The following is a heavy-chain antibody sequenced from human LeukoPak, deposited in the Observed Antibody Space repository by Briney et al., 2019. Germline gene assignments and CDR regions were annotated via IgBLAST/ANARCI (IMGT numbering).Heavy chain of an antibody. CDR2: INSGSTYT. V-gene: IGHV3-21*01. J-gene: IGHJ4*02. Sequence: GGSLRLSCAASGFTFSTYAMSWVRQAPGKGLEWVSSINSGSTYTYYTESVKGRFTVSRDNAKNSLFLQMNSLRAEDTAIYYCARSLTTLTYEGYWGQGTLVTVSS. D-gene: IGHD1-1*01. CDR1: GFTFSTYA. CDR3: ARSLTTLTYEGY.